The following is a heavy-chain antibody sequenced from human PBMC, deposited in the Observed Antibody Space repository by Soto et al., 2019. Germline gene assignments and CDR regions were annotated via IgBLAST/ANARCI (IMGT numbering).Heavy chain of an antibody. Sequence: SETLSLTCTVSGGSVSSTRYYWDWIRQPPGKGLEWIGNIYYSGSTYYNPSLKNRVTISIDTSKNQFSLRLNSVTAADTAVYFCARDVGPLGGWFDPWGQGTLVTVSS. D-gene: IGHD3-16*01. CDR3: ARDVGPLGGWFDP. V-gene: IGHV4-39*07. J-gene: IGHJ5*02. CDR1: GGSVSSTRYY. CDR2: IYYSGST.